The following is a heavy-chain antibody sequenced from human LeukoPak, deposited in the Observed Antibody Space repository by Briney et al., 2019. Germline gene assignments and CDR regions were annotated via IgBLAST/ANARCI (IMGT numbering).Heavy chain of an antibody. Sequence: PGGSLRLSCAASGFTFSSYAMSWVRQAPGKGLEGGSVISGSGGSTYYPDSVKGRFTISRDNSKNTLYLQMNSLRAEDTAVYYCAKFLNRVYYDSSGFDAFDIWGQGTMVTVSS. CDR1: GFTFSSYA. J-gene: IGHJ3*02. CDR2: ISGSGGST. V-gene: IGHV3-23*01. D-gene: IGHD3-22*01. CDR3: AKFLNRVYYDSSGFDAFDI.